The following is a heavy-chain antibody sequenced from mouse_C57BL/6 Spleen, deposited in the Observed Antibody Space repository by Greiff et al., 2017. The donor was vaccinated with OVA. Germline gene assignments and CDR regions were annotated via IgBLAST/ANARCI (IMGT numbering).Heavy chain of an antibody. D-gene: IGHD1-1*01. CDR2: ISGGGGNT. CDR3: ARRDYGSSYDAMDY. CDR1: GFTFRSYT. J-gene: IGHJ4*01. V-gene: IGHV5-9*01. Sequence: DVMLVESGGGLVKPGGSLKLSCAASGFTFRSYTLSWFRPTPATRLAWVATISGGGGNTYYPDSVKGRFTISRDNAKNTLYLQMSSLRSEDTALDYCARRDYGSSYDAMDYWGQGTSVTVSS.